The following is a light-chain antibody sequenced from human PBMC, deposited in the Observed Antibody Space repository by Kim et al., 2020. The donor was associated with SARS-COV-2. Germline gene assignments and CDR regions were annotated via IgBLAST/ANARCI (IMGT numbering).Light chain of an antibody. Sequence: SSELTQDPAVSVALGQTVRITCQGDSLRSYYASWYQQKPGQAPVLVIYGKNNRPSGIPDRFSGSSSGNTASLTITEAQAEDEADYYCNSRDSSGNHLAVF. CDR3: NSRDSSGNHLAV. J-gene: IGLJ2*01. CDR1: SLRSYY. CDR2: GKN. V-gene: IGLV3-19*01.